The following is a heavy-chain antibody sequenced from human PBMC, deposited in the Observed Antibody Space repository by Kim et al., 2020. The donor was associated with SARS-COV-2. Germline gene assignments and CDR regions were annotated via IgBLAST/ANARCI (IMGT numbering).Heavy chain of an antibody. J-gene: IGHJ3*02. Sequence: IYYADSVKGRFTISRDNAKNSLYLQMNSLRAEDTAVYYCARAPYDAFDIWGQGTMVTVSS. CDR3: ARAPYDAFDI. V-gene: IGHV3-21*01. CDR2: I.